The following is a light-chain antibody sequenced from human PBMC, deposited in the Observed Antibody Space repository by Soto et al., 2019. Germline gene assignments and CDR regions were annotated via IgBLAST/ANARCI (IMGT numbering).Light chain of an antibody. Sequence: EIVLTHSPGTLSLSTCERATLSFSASQSLSSNYLAWYQQRPGQAPRLLIYGASTRATGIPDRFSGSGSGTDFTLTISRLEPEDFAVYYCQQYGSSPPITFGQGTRLEIK. CDR1: QSLSSNY. V-gene: IGKV3-20*01. CDR3: QQYGSSPPIT. CDR2: GAS. J-gene: IGKJ5*01.